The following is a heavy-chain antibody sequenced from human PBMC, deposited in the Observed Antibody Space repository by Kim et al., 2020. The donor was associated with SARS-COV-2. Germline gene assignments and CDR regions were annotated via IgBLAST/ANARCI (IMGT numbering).Heavy chain of an antibody. CDR1: GGSISSSSYY. D-gene: IGHD6-13*01. CDR3: ARLMGYSSSWPDFDY. CDR2: IYYSGST. J-gene: IGHJ4*01. V-gene: IGHV4-39*01. Sequence: SETLSLTCTVSGGSISSSSYYWGWIRQPPGKGLEWIGSIYYSGSTYYNPSLKSRVTISVDTSKNQFSLKLSSVTAADTAVYYCARLMGYSSSWPDFDYWG.